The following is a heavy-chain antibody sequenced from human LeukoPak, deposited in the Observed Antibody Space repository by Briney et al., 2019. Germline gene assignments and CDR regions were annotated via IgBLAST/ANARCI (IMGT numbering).Heavy chain of an antibody. J-gene: IGHJ3*02. V-gene: IGHV4-30-4*01. CDR1: GGSFSDYY. CDR3: ARDLPDIVATIRVNDAFDI. CDR2: IYYSGST. Sequence: PSETLSLTCAVYGGSFSDYYWSWIRQPPGKGLEWIGYIYYSGSTYYNPSLKSRVTISVDTSKNQFSLKLSSVTAADTAVYYCARDLPDIVATIRVNDAFDIWGQGTMVTVSS. D-gene: IGHD5-12*01.